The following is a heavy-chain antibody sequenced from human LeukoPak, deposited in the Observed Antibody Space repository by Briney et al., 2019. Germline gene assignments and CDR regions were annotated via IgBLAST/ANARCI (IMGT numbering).Heavy chain of an antibody. CDR2: ISYDGNNK. D-gene: IGHD2-15*01. CDR1: GFTFSNYG. V-gene: IGHV3-30*18. CDR3: AKGVDYCSGGSCPADY. J-gene: IGHJ4*02. Sequence: PGGSLRLSCAASGFTFSNYGINWVRQAPGKGLEWVAVISYDGNNKYYADSVKGRFTISRDNSKNTLSLQMNSLRAEDTAVYYCAKGVDYCSGGSCPADYWGPGTLVTVSS.